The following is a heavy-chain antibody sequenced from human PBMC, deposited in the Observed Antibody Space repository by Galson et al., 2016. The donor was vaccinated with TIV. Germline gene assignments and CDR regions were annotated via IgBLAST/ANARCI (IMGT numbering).Heavy chain of an antibody. V-gene: IGHV4-61*02. Sequence: LSLTCTVSGGSISSGNYYWSWIRQPAGKGLEWIGRIHTNGITNYNPSLKNRVTLSADTSENQFSLKLESVTAADTAVYYCARVPPAGHHWHFDLWGRGTLVTVSS. CDR1: GGSISSGNYY. CDR3: ARVPPAGHHWHFDL. J-gene: IGHJ2*01. CDR2: IHTNGIT. D-gene: IGHD2-15*01.